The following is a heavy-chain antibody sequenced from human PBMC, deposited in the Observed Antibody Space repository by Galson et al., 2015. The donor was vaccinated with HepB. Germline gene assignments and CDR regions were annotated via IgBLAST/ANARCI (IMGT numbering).Heavy chain of an antibody. CDR2: INDSGST. Sequence: ETLSLTCTVSGGSFSGYYWTWVRQPPGKGLEWIGEINDSGSTNANPSLQSRVTITADTSKNQFSLKLTSVTAAETGVYYCAGGREERELRFFRRIHYYYMGVWGKGTTVSVSS. J-gene: IGHJ6*03. CDR3: AGGREERELRFFRRIHYYYMGV. V-gene: IGHV4-34*01. CDR1: GGSFSGYY. D-gene: IGHD3-3*01.